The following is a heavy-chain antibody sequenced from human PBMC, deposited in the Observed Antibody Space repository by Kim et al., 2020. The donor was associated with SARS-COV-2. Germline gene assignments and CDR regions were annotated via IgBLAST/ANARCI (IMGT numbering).Heavy chain of an antibody. V-gene: IGHV3-48*02. CDR2: IDGRGNVI. J-gene: IGHJ5*02. CDR3: ARGEGASWLQS. CDR1: GFIFSDCN. D-gene: IGHD5-12*01. Sequence: GGSLRLSCAASGFIFSDCNMNWVRQAPGKGLEWVAHIDGRGNVIKYGESVKGRFTVSRDNDRKQLYLQMNDLRNNDTAVYYCARGEGASWLQSWGQGTLVVVSS.